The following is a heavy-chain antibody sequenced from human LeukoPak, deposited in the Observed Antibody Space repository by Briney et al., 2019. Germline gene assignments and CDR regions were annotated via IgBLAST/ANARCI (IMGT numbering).Heavy chain of an antibody. CDR1: GGSFSGYY. V-gene: IGHV4-34*01. Sequence: PSETLSLTCAVYGGSFSGYYWSWIRQPPGKGLEWIGEINHSGSTNYNPSLKSRVTISVDTPKNQFSLKLSSVTAADTAVYYCARDTYYYGSGSYYYGMDVWGKGTTVTVSS. CDR3: ARDTYYYGSGSYYYGMDV. J-gene: IGHJ6*04. D-gene: IGHD3-10*01. CDR2: INHSGST.